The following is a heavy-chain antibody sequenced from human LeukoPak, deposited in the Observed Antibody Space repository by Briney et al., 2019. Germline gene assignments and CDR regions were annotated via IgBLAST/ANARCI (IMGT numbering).Heavy chain of an antibody. D-gene: IGHD3-16*02. V-gene: IGHV3-23*05. J-gene: IGHJ4*02. Sequence: GGSLRLSCAASGFTFNSYAMSWVRQAPGKGLEWVSVIYSSGTTYYADSVKGRFTISRDNSRNTVYLQMNRLRAEDTAVYYCASLIFGGVIVQHFDYWGQGTLVTVSS. CDR3: ASLIFGGVIVQHFDY. CDR1: GFTFNSYA. CDR2: IYSSGTT.